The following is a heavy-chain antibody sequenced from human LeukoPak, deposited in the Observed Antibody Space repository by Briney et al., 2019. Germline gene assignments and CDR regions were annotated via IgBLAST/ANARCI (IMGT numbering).Heavy chain of an antibody. CDR1: GFTFSSYW. CDR2: INTDGSST. Sequence: PGGSLRLSCAASGFTFSSYWMHWVRQAPGKGLVWVSSINTDGSSTTYADSVKGRFTISRDNSKKTQYLEMNSLRTEDTAVYYCATETYASGSYYKTLGYWGQGTLVTVSS. D-gene: IGHD3-10*01. CDR3: ATETYASGSYYKTLGY. V-gene: IGHV3-74*01. J-gene: IGHJ4*02.